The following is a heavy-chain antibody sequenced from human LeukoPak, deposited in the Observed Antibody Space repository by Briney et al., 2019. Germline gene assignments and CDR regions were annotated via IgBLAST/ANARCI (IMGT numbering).Heavy chain of an antibody. D-gene: IGHD3-3*01. V-gene: IGHV4-39*01. CDR1: GGSISSSSYY. Sequence: SETLSLTCTVSGGSISSSSYYWGWIRQPPGKGLEWIGSIYYSGSTYYNPSLKSRVTISVDTSKNQFSLKLSSVTAADTAVYYCARSQYYDFWSGSTYYYYMDVWGKGTTVTVSS. CDR3: ARSQYYDFWSGSTYYYYMDV. CDR2: IYYSGST. J-gene: IGHJ6*03.